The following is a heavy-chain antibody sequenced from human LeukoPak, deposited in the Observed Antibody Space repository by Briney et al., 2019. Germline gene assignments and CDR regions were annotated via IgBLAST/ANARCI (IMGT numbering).Heavy chain of an antibody. CDR2: IYSGGST. Sequence: GGSLRLSCAVSGFTVSRNYMSWVRQAPGKGLEWVSVIYSGGSTDYADSVKRRFTISRDNSKNTVYLQMNSLRPEDTAMYYCARDGGQTAMATFDYWGQGTLVTVSS. J-gene: IGHJ4*02. V-gene: IGHV3-53*01. CDR1: GFTVSRNY. D-gene: IGHD5-18*01. CDR3: ARDGGQTAMATFDY.